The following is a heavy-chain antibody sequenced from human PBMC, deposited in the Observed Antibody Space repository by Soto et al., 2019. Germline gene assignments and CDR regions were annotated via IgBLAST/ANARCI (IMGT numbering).Heavy chain of an antibody. CDR2: ISGSGGST. J-gene: IGHJ6*02. V-gene: IGHV3-23*01. D-gene: IGHD4-17*01. CDR1: GFTFSSYA. Sequence: PGGSLRLSCAASGFTFSSYAMSWVRQAPGKGLEWVSAISGSGGSTYSADSVKGRFTISRDNSKNTLYLQMNSLRAEDTAVYYCAKDGLADYGDYYYYGMDVWGQGTTVTVSS. CDR3: AKDGLADYGDYYYYGMDV.